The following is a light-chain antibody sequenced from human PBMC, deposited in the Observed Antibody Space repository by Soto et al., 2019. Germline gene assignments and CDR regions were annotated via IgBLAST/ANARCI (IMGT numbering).Light chain of an antibody. CDR3: QQYNNWLGT. J-gene: IGKJ1*01. Sequence: EIVMTQSPATLSVSPGERATLSCRASQSVSSNLAWYQQKPGQAPRLLIYGASTRATGIPARFSGSGSGTDFTLTISSLQSEDFADYYCQQYNNWLGTFGQGTKVEIK. CDR1: QSVSSN. V-gene: IGKV3D-15*01. CDR2: GAS.